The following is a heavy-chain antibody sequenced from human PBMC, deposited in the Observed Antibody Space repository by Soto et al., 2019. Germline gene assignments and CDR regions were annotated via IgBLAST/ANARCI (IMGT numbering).Heavy chain of an antibody. Sequence: QVQLVESGGGVVQPGGSLRLSCAASRFTFSNYGLHWVRQSPGKGLQWVASIWSDGLQINYSDSARGRFTISRDNSKNTLYLQMNSLRAEDTAVYYCARVYGICDGDCRSFGSLDFWGQGTPVIVSS. D-gene: IGHD2-21*02. CDR1: RFTFSNYG. CDR2: IWSDGLQI. J-gene: IGHJ3*01. CDR3: ARVYGICDGDCRSFGSLDF. V-gene: IGHV3-33*01.